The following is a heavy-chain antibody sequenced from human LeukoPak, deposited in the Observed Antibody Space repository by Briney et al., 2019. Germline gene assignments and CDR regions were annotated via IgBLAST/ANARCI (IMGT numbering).Heavy chain of an antibody. CDR1: GFSFGNYG. D-gene: IGHD4-17*01. CDR3: AKDPHFGDDPYYFDY. V-gene: IGHV3-30*18. CDR2: ISYDGSNK. J-gene: IGHJ4*02. Sequence: PGRSLRLSCAGTGFSFGNYGMHWVRQAPGKGLEWVAVISYDGSNKYYADPVKGRFTISRVNSKNPLYLQMNSLRAEDTAVYYCAKDPHFGDDPYYFDYWGQGTLVTVSS.